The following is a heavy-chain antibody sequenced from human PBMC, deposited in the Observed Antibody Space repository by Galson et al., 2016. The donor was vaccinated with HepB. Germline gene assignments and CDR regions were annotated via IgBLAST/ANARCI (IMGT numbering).Heavy chain of an antibody. J-gene: IGHJ4*02. CDR3: ARRAQEYSTSYLDY. V-gene: IGHV1-69*13. Sequence: SVKVSCKASGGTFNKYSISWVRQAPRQGLEWMGGIIPIFGTANYAQKFQARVTITADESTSTAYMELSSLRSEDTAVYYCARRAQEYSTSYLDYWGQGTLVTVSS. CDR2: IIPIFGTA. CDR1: GGTFNKYS. D-gene: IGHD6-6*01.